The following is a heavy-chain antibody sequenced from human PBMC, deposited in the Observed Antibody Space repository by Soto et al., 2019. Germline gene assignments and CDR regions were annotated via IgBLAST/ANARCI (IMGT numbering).Heavy chain of an antibody. V-gene: IGHV1-46*01. J-gene: IGHJ4*02. CDR2: INPSGGST. D-gene: IGHD1-26*01. CDR3: AKGLYSGSYFDY. Sequence: GASVKVSCKASGYTFTSYYMHWVLQAPGQGLEWMGIINPSGGSTSYAQKFQGRVTMTRDTSTSTVYMELNSLRAEDTAVYYCAKGLYSGSYFDYWGQGTLVTVSS. CDR1: GYTFTSYY.